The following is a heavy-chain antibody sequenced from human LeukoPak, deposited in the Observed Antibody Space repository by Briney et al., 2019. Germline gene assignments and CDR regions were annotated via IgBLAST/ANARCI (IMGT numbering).Heavy chain of an antibody. CDR1: GFTFSSYS. CDR3: AKGSGSYSSPLYYFDY. J-gene: IGHJ4*02. D-gene: IGHD1-26*01. V-gene: IGHV3-21*04. Sequence: GGSLRLSCAASGFTFSSYSMNWVRQAPGRGLEWVSSITSSSSYTFYADSVKGRFTISRDNSKNTLYLQMNSLRAEDTAVYYCAKGSGSYSSPLYYFDYWGQGTLVTVSS. CDR2: ITSSSSYT.